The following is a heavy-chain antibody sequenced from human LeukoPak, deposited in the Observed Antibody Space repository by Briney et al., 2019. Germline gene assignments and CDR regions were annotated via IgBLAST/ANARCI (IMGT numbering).Heavy chain of an antibody. CDR1: GLTFSSYS. J-gene: IGHJ4*02. D-gene: IGHD2-2*02. V-gene: IGHV3-21*01. CDR3: ARDWWLYRSFDY. CDR2: ISSSSSYI. Sequence: GXSLRLSCAASGLTFSSYSMNWVRQAPGKGLEWVSSISSSSSYIYYADSVKGRFTISRDNAKNSLYLQMNSLRAEDTAVYYCARDWWLYRSFDYWGQGTLVTVSS.